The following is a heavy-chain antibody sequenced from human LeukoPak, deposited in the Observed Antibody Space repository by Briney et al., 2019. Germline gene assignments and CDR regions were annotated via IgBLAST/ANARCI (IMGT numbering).Heavy chain of an antibody. V-gene: IGHV3-48*02. CDR2: ISSRSGTI. D-gene: IGHD3-9*01. CDR1: GFTFTTYG. Sequence: GGSLRLSCAASGFTFTTYGMNWVRQAPGKGLEWVSYISSRSGTIYYADSVKGRFTISRDNAKNSLYLQMNRLRDEDTAVYYCARFKEGTYDILTVDYWGQGTLVTVSS. CDR3: ARFKEGTYDILTVDY. J-gene: IGHJ4*02.